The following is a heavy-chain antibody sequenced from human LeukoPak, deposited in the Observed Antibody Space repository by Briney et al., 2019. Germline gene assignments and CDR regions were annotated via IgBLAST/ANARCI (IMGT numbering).Heavy chain of an antibody. J-gene: IGHJ4*02. CDR1: GFIFRSYA. CDR3: AESRECNNYFFFDY. Sequence: GRSLRLSCAASGFIFRSYAIHWVRQAPGKGLEWVAVISYDEKNKYYADSVKGRFTISRDNSKNTLYLQMNSLRAEDTAVYDWAESRECNNYFFFDYWGPGTLVNGSS. CDR2: ISYDEKNK. D-gene: IGHD5-24*01. V-gene: IGHV3-30*04.